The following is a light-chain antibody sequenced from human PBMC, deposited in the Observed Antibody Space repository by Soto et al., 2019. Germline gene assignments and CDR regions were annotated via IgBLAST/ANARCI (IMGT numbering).Light chain of an antibody. Sequence: DIQMTQSPSTLSASVGDRVIITCRASRSISSWLAWYQQKPGKAPKLLIYGASSLDSGVPSRFSGSGSGPEFTLTISSLQPDDFATYYCQHYDGYSALTFGGGTKVEIK. CDR3: QHYDGYSALT. CDR2: GAS. V-gene: IGKV1-5*03. CDR1: RSISSW. J-gene: IGKJ4*01.